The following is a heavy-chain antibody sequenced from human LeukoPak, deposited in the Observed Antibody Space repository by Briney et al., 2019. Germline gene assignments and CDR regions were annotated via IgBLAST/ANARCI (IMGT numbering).Heavy chain of an antibody. D-gene: IGHD3-22*01. CDR3: ASPGGNDSSGYYNYYYYGMDV. CDR2: ISSSSSYI. J-gene: IGHJ6*02. Sequence: GESLTLSCAASGFTFSSYSMNWVRQAPGKGLEWVSSISSSSSYIYYADSVKGRFTISRDNAKNSLYLQMNSLRAEDTAVYYCASPGGNDSSGYYNYYYYGMDVWGQGTTVTVSS. CDR1: GFTFSSYS. V-gene: IGHV3-21*01.